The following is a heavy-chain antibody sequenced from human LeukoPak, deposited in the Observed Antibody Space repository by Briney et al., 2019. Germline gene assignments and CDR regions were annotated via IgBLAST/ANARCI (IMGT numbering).Heavy chain of an antibody. V-gene: IGHV4-61*02. Sequence: SETLSLTCTVSGGSLSSGRYYWSWIRQTAVKGLQWIGRIYISGSTNYSPSLKSRVTISLGTSNNQFSLNLSSVTAADTAVYYCARDVLSHSYDYMDVWGKGTTATVSS. CDR1: GGSLSSGRYY. CDR3: ARDVLSHSYDYMDV. D-gene: IGHD5/OR15-5a*01. CDR2: IYISGST. J-gene: IGHJ6*03.